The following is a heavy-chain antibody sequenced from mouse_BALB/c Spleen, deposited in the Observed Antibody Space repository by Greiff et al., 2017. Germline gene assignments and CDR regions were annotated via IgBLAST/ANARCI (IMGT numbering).Heavy chain of an antibody. V-gene: IGHV5-6-4*01. CDR2: ISSGGSYT. J-gene: IGHJ2*01. Sequence: EVQVVESGGGLVQPGGSLKLSCAASGFTFSSYTMSWVRQTPEKRLEWVATISSGGSYTYYPDSVKGRFTISRDNAKNTLYLQMSSLKSEDTAMYYCTRTTVVAGDYWGQGTTLTVSS. CDR3: TRTTVVAGDY. CDR1: GFTFSSYT. D-gene: IGHD1-1*01.